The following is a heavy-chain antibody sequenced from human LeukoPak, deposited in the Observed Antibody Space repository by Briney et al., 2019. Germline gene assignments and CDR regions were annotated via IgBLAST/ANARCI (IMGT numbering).Heavy chain of an antibody. D-gene: IGHD2-8*02. Sequence: VALVKVSCKVSGYTLTELSMHWVRQAPGKGLEWMGGFDPEDDETISAQRFQGRVTMTEDTSTDTAYMELSSLRSEDTAVYFCATLESILVPYFDYWGQGTLVTVSS. CDR2: FDPEDDET. J-gene: IGHJ4*02. CDR1: GYTLTELS. CDR3: ATLESILVPYFDY. V-gene: IGHV1-24*01.